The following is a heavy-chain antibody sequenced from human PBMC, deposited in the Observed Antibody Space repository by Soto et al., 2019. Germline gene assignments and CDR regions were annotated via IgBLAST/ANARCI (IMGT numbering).Heavy chain of an antibody. CDR1: DDSITSYY. CDR2: IYYTGSH. Sequence: PSATLSLTCTVSDDSITSYYLSRLRQPPGKGLKCVGNIYYTGSHNYNPSLKSRVTISIDTSNNQFSLRLSSVTAAGTAVYYCEKASRDPPRGQRTLVPVSS. CDR3: EKASRDPP. J-gene: IGHJ1*01. V-gene: IGHV4-59*01.